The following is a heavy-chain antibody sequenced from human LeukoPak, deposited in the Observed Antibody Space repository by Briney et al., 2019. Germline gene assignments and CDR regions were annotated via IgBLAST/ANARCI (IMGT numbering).Heavy chain of an antibody. Sequence: GGSLRLSCAASGFTVSRNYMTWVRQAPGKGLEWVSVIYSGGSTYYADSVKGRFTISRDNSKNTLYLQMNSLRAEDTAVYYCASRPYTYGYFDNWGPGTLVTVSS. CDR2: IYSGGST. CDR1: GFTVSRNY. V-gene: IGHV3-53*01. J-gene: IGHJ4*02. D-gene: IGHD2-2*02. CDR3: ASRPYTYGYFDN.